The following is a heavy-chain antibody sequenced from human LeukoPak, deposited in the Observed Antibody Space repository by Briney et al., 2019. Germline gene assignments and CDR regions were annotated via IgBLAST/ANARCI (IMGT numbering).Heavy chain of an antibody. D-gene: IGHD2-2*01. J-gene: IGHJ6*02. CDR3: ARVSIVVVPAARAPTRERYYYYYGMDV. CDR2: MNPNSGNT. V-gene: IGHV1-8*02. CDR1: GGTFSSYA. Sequence: ASVKVSCKASGGTFSSYAISWVRQAPGQGLEWMGWMNPNSGNTGYAQKFQGRVTMTRNTSISTAYMELSSLRSEDTAVYYCARVSIVVVPAARAPTRERYYYYYGMDVWGQGTTVTVSS.